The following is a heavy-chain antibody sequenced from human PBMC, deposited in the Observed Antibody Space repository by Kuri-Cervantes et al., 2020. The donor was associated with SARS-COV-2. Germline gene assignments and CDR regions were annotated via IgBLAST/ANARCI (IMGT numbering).Heavy chain of an antibody. CDR3: GKVSWLQLWRRYSDS. Sequence: SETLSLTCAVSGVPVTGGTYSWAWIRQPAGKGLEWIGYIYYSGSTNYNPSLKSRVTISLDPSNNQVSLSLTSTTAADTAVYYCGKVSWLQLWRRYSDSWGQGTLVTVSS. CDR1: GVPVTGGTYS. V-gene: IGHV4-61*10. D-gene: IGHD5-24*01. J-gene: IGHJ4*02. CDR2: IYYSGST.